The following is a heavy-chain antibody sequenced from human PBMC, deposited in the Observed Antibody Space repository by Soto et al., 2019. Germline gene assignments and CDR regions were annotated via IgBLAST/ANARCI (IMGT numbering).Heavy chain of an antibody. CDR3: TRLYYYYGMDV. Sequence: QVQLQQWGAGLLKPSETLSLTCAVYGGSFSGYYWSWIRQPPGKGLEWIGEINHSGSTNYNPSLKSRVTISVDPSKNQFSLKLSSVTAADTAVYYCTRLYYYYGMDVWGQGTTVTVSS. V-gene: IGHV4-34*01. CDR2: INHSGST. J-gene: IGHJ6*02. CDR1: GGSFSGYY.